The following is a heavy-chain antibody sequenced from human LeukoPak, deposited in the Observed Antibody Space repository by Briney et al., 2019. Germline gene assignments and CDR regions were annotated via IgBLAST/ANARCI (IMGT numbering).Heavy chain of an antibody. CDR1: GFTFSSYS. V-gene: IGHV3-21*01. Sequence: GGSLRLSCAASGFTFSSYSMNWVRQAPGKGLEWVSSISSSSSYIYYADSVKGRFTISRDSAKNSLYLQMNSLRAEDTAVYYCARGRSTVVTPLDYWGQGTLVTVSS. CDR2: ISSSSSYI. J-gene: IGHJ4*02. CDR3: ARGRSTVVTPLDY. D-gene: IGHD4-23*01.